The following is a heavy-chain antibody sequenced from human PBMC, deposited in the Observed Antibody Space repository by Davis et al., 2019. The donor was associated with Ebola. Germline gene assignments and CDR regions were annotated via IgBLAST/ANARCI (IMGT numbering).Heavy chain of an antibody. D-gene: IGHD6-6*01. CDR1: GGSISSYY. CDR3: ARGSSIAARPRDY. J-gene: IGHJ4*02. V-gene: IGHV4-34*01. CDR2: INHSGST. Sequence: MPSETLSLTCTVSGGSISSYYWSWIRQPPGKGLEWIGEINHSGSTNYNPSLKSRVTISVDTSKNQFSLKLSSVTAADTAVYYCARGSSIAARPRDYWGQGTLVTVSS.